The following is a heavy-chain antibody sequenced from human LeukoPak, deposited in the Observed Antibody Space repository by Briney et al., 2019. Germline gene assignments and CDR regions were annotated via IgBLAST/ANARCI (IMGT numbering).Heavy chain of an antibody. D-gene: IGHD6-13*01. CDR1: GYTFSSYD. V-gene: IGHV1-8*03. J-gene: IGHJ1*01. CDR2: MNPNSGNT. Sequence: VASVKVSCKASGYTFSSYDINWVRQATGQGLEWMGWMNPNSGNTGYAQKFRGRVTITADESTSTAYMELSSLRSEDTAVYYCARGYSSSWFSLLHFQHWGQGTLATVSS. CDR3: ARGYSSSWFSLLHFQH.